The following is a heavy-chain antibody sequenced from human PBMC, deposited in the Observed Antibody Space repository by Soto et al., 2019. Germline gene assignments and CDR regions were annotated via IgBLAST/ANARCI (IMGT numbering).Heavy chain of an antibody. V-gene: IGHV1-69*01. CDR2: IIPIFGTA. Sequence: QVQLVQSGAEVKKPGSSVKVSCKASGGTFSSYAISWVRQAPGQGLEWMGGIIPIFGTANYAQKFQGRVTITADESTSTAYMELSSLRSEDTAVYYCARDRWEWGTHQWNAFDIWGQGTMVTVSS. CDR3: ARDRWEWGTHQWNAFDI. D-gene: IGHD3-16*01. CDR1: GGTFSSYA. J-gene: IGHJ3*02.